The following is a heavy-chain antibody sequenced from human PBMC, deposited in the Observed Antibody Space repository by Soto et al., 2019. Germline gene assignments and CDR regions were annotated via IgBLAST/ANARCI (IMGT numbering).Heavy chain of an antibody. J-gene: IGHJ4*02. CDR3: ARGSPHFDSSGYYYNEDY. CDR1: GGSINGYY. CDR2: IYYSGST. Sequence: QVQLQESGPGLVKPSETLSLTCKVSGGSINGYYWSWIRQPPGKGLEWIGYIYYSGSTNYNPPLKSGVTMALDTAKNQFSLKLSSVTAADTAVYYCARGSPHFDSSGYYYNEDYWGQGTLVTVSS. V-gene: IGHV4-59*12. D-gene: IGHD3-22*01.